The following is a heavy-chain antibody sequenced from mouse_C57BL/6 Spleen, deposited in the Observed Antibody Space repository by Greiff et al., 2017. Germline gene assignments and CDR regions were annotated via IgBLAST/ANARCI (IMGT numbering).Heavy chain of an antibody. V-gene: IGHV1-74*01. CDR2: IHPSDSDT. CDR3: AIYYDYVHYYAMDY. J-gene: IGHJ4*01. D-gene: IGHD2-4*01. Sequence: VKLQQPGAELVKPGASVKVSCKASGYTFTSYWMHWVKQRPGQGLEWIGRIHPSDSDTNYNQKFKGKATLTVDKSSSTAYMQLSSLTSEDSAVYYCAIYYDYVHYYAMDYWGQGTSVTVSS. CDR1: GYTFTSYW.